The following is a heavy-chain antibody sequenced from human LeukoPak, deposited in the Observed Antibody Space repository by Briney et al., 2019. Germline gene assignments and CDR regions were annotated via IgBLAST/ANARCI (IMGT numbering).Heavy chain of an antibody. CDR3: ARMLCSSTSCYTRGGAFDI. CDR1: GFTFSSYS. Sequence: GGSLRLSCAASGFTFSSYSMNWVRQAPGKGLEWVSSITSSSGYIYYADSVKGRFTISRDNAKNSLYLQMNSLRAEDTALYYCARMLCSSTSCYTRGGAFDIWGQGTMVTVSS. J-gene: IGHJ3*02. CDR2: ITSSSGYI. V-gene: IGHV3-21*01. D-gene: IGHD2-2*02.